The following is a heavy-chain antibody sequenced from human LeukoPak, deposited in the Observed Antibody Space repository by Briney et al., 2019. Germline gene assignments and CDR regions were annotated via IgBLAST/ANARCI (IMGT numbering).Heavy chain of an antibody. J-gene: IGHJ4*02. CDR3: ASQQDLEYSLSSGGYYFDH. V-gene: IGHV3-7*01. D-gene: IGHD2-15*01. CDR2: IKYDGSES. Sequence: PGGSLRLSCAASGFTFSNYWMSWVRRAPGKGLEWVANIKYDGSESHYVDSVKGRFTISRDNATMSVYLQMNSLRAEDTAVYYCASQQDLEYSLSSGGYYFDHWGQGLLVTASS. CDR1: GFTFSNYW.